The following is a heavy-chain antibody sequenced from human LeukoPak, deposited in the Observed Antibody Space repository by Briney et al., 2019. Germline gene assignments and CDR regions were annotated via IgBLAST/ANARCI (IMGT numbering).Heavy chain of an antibody. V-gene: IGHV3-23*01. CDR1: GFTFSDYA. Sequence: GGSLRLSCAASGFTFSDYAMSWVRQAPGKGLEWVSAISGSGGSTYYADSVKGRFTISRDNSKNTLYLQMNSLRAEDTAVYYCATARRYYDYVWGSPTYYFDYWGQGTLVTVSS. CDR3: ATARRYYDYVWGSPTYYFDY. CDR2: ISGSGGST. D-gene: IGHD3-16*01. J-gene: IGHJ4*02.